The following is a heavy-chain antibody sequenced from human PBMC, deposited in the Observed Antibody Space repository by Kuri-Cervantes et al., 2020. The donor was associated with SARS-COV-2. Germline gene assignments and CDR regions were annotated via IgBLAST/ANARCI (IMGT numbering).Heavy chain of an antibody. D-gene: IGHD6-13*01. J-gene: IGHJ6*03. CDR2: IYHSGST. V-gene: IGHV4-38-2*01. Sequence: GSLRLSCAVSGYSISSGYYWGWIRQPPGKGLEWIGSIYHSGSTYYNPSLKSRVTISVDTSKNQFSLKLSSVTAADTAVYYCARGGGGGYSSSWYSGSYYMDVWGKGTTVTVSS. CDR1: GYSISSGYY. CDR3: ARGGGGGYSSSWYSGSYYMDV.